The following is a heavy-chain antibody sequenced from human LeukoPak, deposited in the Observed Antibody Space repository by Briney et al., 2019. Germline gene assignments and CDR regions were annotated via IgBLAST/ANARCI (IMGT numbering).Heavy chain of an antibody. CDR1: GFTFSSYA. J-gene: IGHJ4*02. CDR3: ARFIAAPYYFDY. D-gene: IGHD6-13*01. V-gene: IGHV3-23*01. CDR2: ISGSGTNT. Sequence: PGGSLRLSCAASGFTFSSYAMNWVRQAPGKGLEWVSGISGSGTNTYYADSVKGRFTISRDNAKNSLYLQMNSLRAEDTAVYYCARFIAAPYYFDYWGRGTLVTVSS.